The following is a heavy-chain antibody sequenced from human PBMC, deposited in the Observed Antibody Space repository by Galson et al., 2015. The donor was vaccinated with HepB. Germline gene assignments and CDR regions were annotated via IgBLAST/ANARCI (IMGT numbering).Heavy chain of an antibody. J-gene: IGHJ4*02. CDR2: IFYTGYT. CDR1: GDFVSSGNYW. V-gene: IGHV4-61*01. Sequence: LSLTCTVSGDFVSSGNYWWNWIRQPPGKGLEWIGRIFYTGYTNYNPSLKSRVTISLETSKNQFSLGLRSVTAADTAVYYYASWNFWSDLVSYYDYWGQGTLVTVSS. CDR3: ASWNFWSDLVSYYDY. D-gene: IGHD3-3*01.